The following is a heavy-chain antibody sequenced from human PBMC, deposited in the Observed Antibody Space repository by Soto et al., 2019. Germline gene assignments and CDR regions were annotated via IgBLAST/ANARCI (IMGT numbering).Heavy chain of an antibody. J-gene: IGHJ5*01. Sequence: EVQLLESGGGLVQPGGSLRLSCAASGFTFSSYAMSWVRQAPGKGLEWVSAISGSGGSTYYADSVKGRFTISRDNAKNTLYLQMNSLRAEDTAVYYCANGWKYYYGSGSLPANNWFDSWGQGTLVTVSS. V-gene: IGHV3-23*01. CDR1: GFTFSSYA. CDR2: ISGSGGST. D-gene: IGHD3-10*01. CDR3: ANGWKYYYGSGSLPANNWFDS.